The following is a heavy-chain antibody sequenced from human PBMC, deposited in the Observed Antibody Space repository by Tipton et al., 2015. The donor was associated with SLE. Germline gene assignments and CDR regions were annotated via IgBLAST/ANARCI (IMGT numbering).Heavy chain of an antibody. CDR3: ARDREYYNDSHDAFDK. CDR1: GYPFTGYY. D-gene: IGHD3-22*01. CDR2: INPYSGGT. Sequence: QSGAEVKKPGASVKVSCKASGYPFTGYYIHWVRQAPGQGLEWMGRINPYSGGTNYAQKFQGRVTMTRDMSITTAYMELSGLTSDDTAVYYCARDREYYNDSHDAFDKWGPGTKVVVS. J-gene: IGHJ3*02. V-gene: IGHV1-2*06.